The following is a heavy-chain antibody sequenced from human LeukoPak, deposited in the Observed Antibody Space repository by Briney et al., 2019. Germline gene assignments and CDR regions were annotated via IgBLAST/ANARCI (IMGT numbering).Heavy chain of an antibody. CDR1: GFPLSSYG. V-gene: IGHV3-30*02. CDR2: IRYDGSNK. J-gene: IGHJ6*03. Sequence: GGSLRLSCAVSGFPLSSYGMHWVRQAPGKGLEWVAFIRYDGSNKYYADSVKGRFTISRDNSKNTLYLQMNSLRAEDTAVYYCAKDRYYGSGRFYYYMDVWGKGTTVTISS. D-gene: IGHD3-10*01. CDR3: AKDRYYGSGRFYYYMDV.